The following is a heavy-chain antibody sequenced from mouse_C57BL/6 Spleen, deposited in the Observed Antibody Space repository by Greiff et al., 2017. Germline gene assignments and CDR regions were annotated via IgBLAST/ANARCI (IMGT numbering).Heavy chain of an antibody. D-gene: IGHD1-1*01. CDR1: GFAITDYY. J-gene: IGHJ4*01. CDR2: INPGGGGT. Sequence: QVQLKQSGAELVRPGTSVKLSCTASGFAITDYYIDWVKQRPEQGLEWIGVINPGGGGTNYAAKFKGKATLTADTSSSTAYLQLSSLTSEDSAVYFCASGSTNWGYAMDYWGQGTSVTVSS. CDR3: ASGSTNWGYAMDY. V-gene: IGHV1-54*01.